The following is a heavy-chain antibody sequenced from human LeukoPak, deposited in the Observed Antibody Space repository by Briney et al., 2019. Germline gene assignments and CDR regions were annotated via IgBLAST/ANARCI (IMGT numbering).Heavy chain of an antibody. V-gene: IGHV3-48*02. CDR1: AFTFISYS. CDR3: ARSNNWNYNLYFDY. D-gene: IGHD1-7*01. J-gene: IGHJ4*02. CDR2: VSSSSNTI. Sequence: PGGSLRLSCAASAFTFISYSMNWVAPGPGQGRVWVSYVSSSSNTIYYADSVKGRFIISRDNAKNALYLQMNSLRDEDTAVYYCARSNNWNYNLYFDYWGQGTLVTVSS.